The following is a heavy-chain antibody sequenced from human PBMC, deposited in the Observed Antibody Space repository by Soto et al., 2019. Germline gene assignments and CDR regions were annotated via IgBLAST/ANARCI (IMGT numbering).Heavy chain of an antibody. Sequence: GSVKVSCKASGYTFTSYDINWVRQATGQGLEWMGWMNPNSGNTGYAQKFQGRVTMTRNTSISTAYMELSSLRSEDTAVYYCAIYSGYDNYYYYYYMDVWGKGTTVTVS. CDR1: GYTFTSYD. V-gene: IGHV1-8*01. CDR2: MNPNSGNT. CDR3: AIYSGYDNYYYYYYMDV. D-gene: IGHD5-12*01. J-gene: IGHJ6*03.